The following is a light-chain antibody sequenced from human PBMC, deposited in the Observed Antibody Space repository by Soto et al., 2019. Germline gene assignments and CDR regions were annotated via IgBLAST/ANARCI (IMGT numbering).Light chain of an antibody. CDR3: AAWDDSLNGYV. J-gene: IGLJ1*01. Sequence: QSVLTQPPSASGTPGQRVTIPCSGSSSNIGRNTVNWYQQVPGTAPKLLIYSNDQRSSGVPDRFSGSRSGTSASLAISGLQSEDEADYFCAAWDDSLNGYVFGAGTKLTVL. V-gene: IGLV1-44*01. CDR2: SND. CDR1: SSNIGRNT.